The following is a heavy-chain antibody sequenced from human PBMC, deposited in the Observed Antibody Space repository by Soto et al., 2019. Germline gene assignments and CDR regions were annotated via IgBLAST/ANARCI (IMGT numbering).Heavy chain of an antibody. CDR2: SRNKANSYTT. CDR3: AIADPPFQH. Sequence: EVQLVESGGGLVQPGGSLRLSCAASGFTFSDHYMDWVRQAPGKGLEWVDRSRNKANSYTTEYVASVKGRFTISRDDSRNSLYLQMNRLKTEDAAVYYCAIADPPFQHWGQGTLVTVSS. CDR1: GFTFSDHY. V-gene: IGHV3-72*01. J-gene: IGHJ1*01.